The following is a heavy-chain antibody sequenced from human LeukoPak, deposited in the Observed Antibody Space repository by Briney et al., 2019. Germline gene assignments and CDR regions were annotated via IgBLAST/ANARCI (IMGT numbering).Heavy chain of an antibody. CDR1: GFTFSTYW. CDR2: MRRDGNEI. D-gene: IGHD2-2*01. CDR3: ARLCRGNQLAGFDS. J-gene: IGHJ4*02. Sequence: GGSLRLSCSASGFTFSTYWMSWVRQAPGKGLEWVANMRRDGNEIYYLDSVRGRFTISRDNAKNSLYLQMNSLRAEDTAVYYCARLCRGNQLAGFDSWGQGTLVTVSS. V-gene: IGHV3-7*01.